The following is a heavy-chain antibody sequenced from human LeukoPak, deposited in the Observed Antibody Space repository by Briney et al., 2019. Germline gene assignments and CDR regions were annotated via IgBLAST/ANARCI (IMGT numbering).Heavy chain of an antibody. CDR1: GFVFNSHP. D-gene: IGHD1-14*01. V-gene: IGHV3-64*01. J-gene: IGHJ4*02. CDR2: ISGTGHNT. CDR3: AREEPAGSIDY. Sequence: GGSLRLSCAASGFVFNSHPMHWVRQAPGKGLECVSAISGTGHNTYYANSLKGRFTISRDNSRNTLYLQMGSLRAEDTALYYCAREEPAGSIDYWGQGTLVTVSS.